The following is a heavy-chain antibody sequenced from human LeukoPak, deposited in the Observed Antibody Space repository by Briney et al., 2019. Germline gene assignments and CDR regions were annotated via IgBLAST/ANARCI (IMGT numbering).Heavy chain of an antibody. CDR3: ARDSHYGYPSSWYHLVQIDY. CDR1: GLTFNNAW. V-gene: IGHV3-21*01. CDR2: ISSSSNYI. Sequence: GGSLRLSCVVSGLTFNNAWMTWVRQAPGKGLEWVSSISSSSNYIYYADSVKGRFTISRDNAKHSLDLQMNNLRAEDAAVYYCARDSHYGYPSSWYHLVQIDYWGQGTLVTVSS. D-gene: IGHD6-13*01. J-gene: IGHJ4*02.